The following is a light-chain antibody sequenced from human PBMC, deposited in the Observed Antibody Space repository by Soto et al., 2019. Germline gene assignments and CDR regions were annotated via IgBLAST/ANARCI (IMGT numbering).Light chain of an antibody. CDR3: QQLNSYPYT. CDR1: QGIAGY. CDR2: VAS. Sequence: IQLTQSPSFLSASVGDRVTITCRASQGIAGYLAWYQQKAGEAPKVLIYVASTLHTGVPSRFSGSGSGGHFPLTIISLQPEDSATFYCQQLNSYPYTFGQGTKLEIK. J-gene: IGKJ2*01. V-gene: IGKV1-9*01.